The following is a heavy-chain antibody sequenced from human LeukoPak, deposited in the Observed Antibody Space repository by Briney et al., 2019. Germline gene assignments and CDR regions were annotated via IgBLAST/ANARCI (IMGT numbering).Heavy chain of an antibody. J-gene: IGHJ5*02. D-gene: IGHD6-19*01. V-gene: IGHV1-18*01. CDR1: GGTFSSYA. CDR2: ISAHNGNT. CDR3: ARDSVAGSTWFDP. Sequence: GASVKVSCKASGGTFSSYAISWVRQAPGQGLEWMGWISAHNGNTNYAQKLQGRVTMTTDTSTSTAYMELRSLRSDDTAVYYCARDSVAGSTWFDPWGQGTLVTVSS.